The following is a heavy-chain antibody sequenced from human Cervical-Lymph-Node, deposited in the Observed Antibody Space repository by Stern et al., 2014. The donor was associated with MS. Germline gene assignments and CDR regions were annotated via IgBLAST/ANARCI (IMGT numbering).Heavy chain of an antibody. CDR1: GASITSYY. J-gene: IGHJ6*02. CDR2: VYYRDRT. D-gene: IGHD6-19*01. V-gene: IGHV4-59*01. Sequence: VQLVESGPGLVQPSETLSLTCTVSGASITSYYWNWVRQSPGKGLEWIGYVYYRDRTNYNPSLRTRVTMSADTSTNQFSLKLSSVTAADTAVYYCARGVGQWLPRGVHYWYGMDAWGRGTTITVSS. CDR3: ARGVGQWLPRGVHYWYGMDA.